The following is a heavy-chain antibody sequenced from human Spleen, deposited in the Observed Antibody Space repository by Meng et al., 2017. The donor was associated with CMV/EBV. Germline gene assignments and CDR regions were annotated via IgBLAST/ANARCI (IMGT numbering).Heavy chain of an antibody. V-gene: IGHV3-30*04. CDR1: GFTFSSYA. CDR3: ARDREYSSPSGNWYFDL. Sequence: GGSLRLSCAASGFTFSSYAMHWVRQAPGKGLEWVAVISYDGSNKYYADSVKGRFTISRDNSKNTLYLQMNSLRAEDTAVYYCARDREYSSPSGNWYFDLWGRGTLVTVSS. D-gene: IGHD6-6*01. J-gene: IGHJ2*01. CDR2: ISYDGSNK.